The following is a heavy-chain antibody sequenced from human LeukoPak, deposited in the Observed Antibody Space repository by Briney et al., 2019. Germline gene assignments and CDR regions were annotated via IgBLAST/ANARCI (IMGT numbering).Heavy chain of an antibody. CDR3: ARVIPYDYVWGSYRAFDY. V-gene: IGHV4-59*12. Sequence: PSETLSLTCTVSGGSISSSYWSWIRQSPGKGLEWIGYVHYAGSSYYNPSLKSRVTLSVDTSKNQFSLKLSSVTAADTAVYYCARVIPYDYVWGSYRAFDYWGQGTLVTVSS. D-gene: IGHD3-16*02. CDR2: VHYAGSS. CDR1: GGSISSSY. J-gene: IGHJ4*02.